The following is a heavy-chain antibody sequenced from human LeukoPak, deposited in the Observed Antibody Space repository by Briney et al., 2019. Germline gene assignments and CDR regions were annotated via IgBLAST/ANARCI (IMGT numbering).Heavy chain of an antibody. J-gene: IGHJ4*02. CDR2: INPNSGGT. V-gene: IGHV1-2*02. D-gene: IGHD2-2*01. Sequence: ASVKVSCKASGYTFTGYYMHWVRQAPGQGLEWMGWINPNSGGTNYAQKFQGRVTMTRDTSISTAYMELSRLRSDDTAVYYCARSFYCSSTSCRDYWGQGTLVTVSS. CDR3: ARSFYCSSTSCRDY. CDR1: GYTFTGYY.